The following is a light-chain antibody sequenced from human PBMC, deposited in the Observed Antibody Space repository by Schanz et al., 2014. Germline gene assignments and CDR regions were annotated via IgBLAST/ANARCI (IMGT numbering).Light chain of an antibody. CDR1: SSDVGGYNY. J-gene: IGLJ1*01. CDR3: CSYGGSYF. Sequence: QSALTQPRSVSGSPGQSVTISCTGTSSDVGGYNYVSWYQQHPGKAPKLMIYDVSKRPSGVPDRFSGSKSGNTASLTISGLQAEDEADYYCCSYGGSYFFGTGTKLTVL. V-gene: IGLV2-11*01. CDR2: DVS.